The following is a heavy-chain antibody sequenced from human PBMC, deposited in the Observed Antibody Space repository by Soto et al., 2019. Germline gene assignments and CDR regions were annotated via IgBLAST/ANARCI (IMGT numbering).Heavy chain of an antibody. J-gene: IGHJ4*02. CDR1: GYTFTSYG. V-gene: IGHV1-18*01. D-gene: IGHD2-15*01. Sequence: GASVKVSCKASGYTFTSYGISWVRPAPGQGLEWMGWISAYNGNTNYAQKLQGRVTMTTDTSTSTAYMELRSLRSDDTAVYYCARDREGAWGGTLIYWGQGTLVTVSS. CDR3: ARDREGAWGGTLIY. CDR2: ISAYNGNT.